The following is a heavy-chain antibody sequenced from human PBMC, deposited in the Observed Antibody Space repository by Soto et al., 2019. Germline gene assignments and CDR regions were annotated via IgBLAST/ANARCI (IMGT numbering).Heavy chain of an antibody. CDR1: GGSISSGGHY. J-gene: IGHJ6*02. Sequence: SETLSLTCTFSGGSISSGGHYWNWIRQHPGKGLEWIGYIYYSGSTYNPSLKSRVTISVDTSKNQFSLNLSSVTAADTAVYYCARDQSFDYTSPGDYYYYGMDVWGQGTTVTGSS. D-gene: IGHD4-4*01. CDR2: IYYSGST. CDR3: ARDQSFDYTSPGDYYYYGMDV. V-gene: IGHV4-31*03.